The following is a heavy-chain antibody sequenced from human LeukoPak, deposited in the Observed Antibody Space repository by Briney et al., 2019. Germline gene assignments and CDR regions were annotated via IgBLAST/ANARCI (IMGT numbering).Heavy chain of an antibody. J-gene: IGHJ6*02. CDR2: ISSSSSYI. D-gene: IGHD3-9*01. CDR3: ARDRRGSYDILTGYRTNRYGMDA. V-gene: IGHV3-21*01. CDR1: GFTFSSYS. Sequence: GGSLRLSCAASGFTFSSYSTNWVRQAPGKGLEWVSSISSSSSYIYYADSVKGRFTISRDNAKNSLYLQMNSLRAEDTAVYYCARDRRGSYDILTGYRTNRYGMDAWGQGTTVTVSS.